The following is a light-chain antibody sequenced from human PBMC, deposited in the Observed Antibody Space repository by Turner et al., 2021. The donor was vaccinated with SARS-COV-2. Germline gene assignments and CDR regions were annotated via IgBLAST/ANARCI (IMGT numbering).Light chain of an antibody. CDR1: QSVSSN. V-gene: IGKV3-15*01. CDR2: GAF. Sequence: EIMMTQSPATLSVSPGERATLSCRASQSVSSNLAWYQQKPGQAPRLLIYGAFSRATGIPARFSGSGSGTEFTLTISSLQSEDFAVYYCQQYNNWPLTFGGGTKVEIK. J-gene: IGKJ4*01. CDR3: QQYNNWPLT.